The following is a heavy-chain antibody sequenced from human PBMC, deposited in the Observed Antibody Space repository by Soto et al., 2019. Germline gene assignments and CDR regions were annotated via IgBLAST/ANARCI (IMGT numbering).Heavy chain of an antibody. CDR3: AKSRTATTSCYGS. CDR1: GFTFSNYA. J-gene: IGHJ5*02. D-gene: IGHD2-2*01. CDR2: ISASGGGT. V-gene: IGHV3-23*01. Sequence: EVHLLESGGGLVQPGGSLRLSCAASGFTFSNYAMTWVRRAPGKGLEWVSSISASGGGTFYADSVKGRFIISRDSSKHTLYLPMNSLRVEDTAVYYCAKSRTATTSCYGSWGQGTLVTVSS.